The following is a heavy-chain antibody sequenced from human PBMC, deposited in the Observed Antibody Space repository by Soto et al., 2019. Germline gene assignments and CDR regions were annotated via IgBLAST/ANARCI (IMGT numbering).Heavy chain of an antibody. J-gene: IGHJ5*02. V-gene: IGHV4-59*01. Sequence: GNTNYNASLKSRVTISGDTSKNQFSLKMSAVTAADTAVYYCASAMAGSGGGCYDLWGQGTLVTVSS. CDR3: ASAMAGSGGGCYDL. D-gene: IGHD2-15*01. CDR2: GNT.